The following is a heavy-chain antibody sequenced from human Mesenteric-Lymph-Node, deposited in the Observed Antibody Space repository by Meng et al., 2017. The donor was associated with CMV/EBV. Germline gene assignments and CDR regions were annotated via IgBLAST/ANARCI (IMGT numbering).Heavy chain of an antibody. CDR3: AISSHYDSSGYRDY. Sequence: GGSLRLSCAASGFTFSSYEMNWVRQAPGKGLEWVSYISSSGSTIYYADSVKGRFTISRDNAKNSLYLQMNSLRAEDTAVYYCAISSHYDSSGYRDYWGQGTLVTVSS. V-gene: IGHV3-48*03. D-gene: IGHD3-22*01. CDR2: ISSSGSTI. CDR1: GFTFSSYE. J-gene: IGHJ4*02.